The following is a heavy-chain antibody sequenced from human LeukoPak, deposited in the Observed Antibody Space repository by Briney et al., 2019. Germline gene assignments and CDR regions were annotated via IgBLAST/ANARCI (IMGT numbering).Heavy chain of an antibody. CDR1: GGSFSGYY. CDR2: INHSGST. D-gene: IGHD5-18*01. J-gene: IGHJ4*02. V-gene: IGHV4-34*01. CDR3: ARGLGGYSYGGIDY. Sequence: SETLSLTCAVCGGSFSGYYWSWIRQPPGKGLEWIGEINHSGSTNYNPSLKSRVTISVDTSKNQFSLKLSSVTAADTAVYYCARGLGGYSYGGIDYWGQGTLVTVSS.